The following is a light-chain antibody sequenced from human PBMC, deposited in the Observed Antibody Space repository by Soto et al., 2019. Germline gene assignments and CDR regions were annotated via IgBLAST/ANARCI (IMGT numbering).Light chain of an antibody. J-gene: IGKJ4*01. Sequence: EIVLPQFPATPSVSPGETVTLSCRASQSVSSYLAWYQQKPGQAPRLLIYGASKTAGGVPDRFGGSGSGTEFTLTISSLQSEDSAVYYCQQYDNWPPRLTFGGGTKVESK. CDR1: QSVSSY. V-gene: IGKV3D-15*01. CDR3: QQYDNWPPRLT. CDR2: GAS.